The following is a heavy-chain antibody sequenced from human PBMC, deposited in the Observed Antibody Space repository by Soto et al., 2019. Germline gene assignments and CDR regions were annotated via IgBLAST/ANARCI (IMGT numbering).Heavy chain of an antibody. CDR2: INPNSGGT. CDR3: ARIRQYYDSSGYYP. V-gene: IGHV1-2*02. J-gene: IGHJ5*02. CDR1: GYTFTGYY. D-gene: IGHD3-22*01. Sequence: ASVKVSCKASGYTFTGYYMHWVRQAPGQGLEWMGWINPNSGGTNYAQKFQGRVTMTRDTSISTAYMELSRLRSDDAAVYYCARIRQYYDSSGYYPWGQGTLVTVSS.